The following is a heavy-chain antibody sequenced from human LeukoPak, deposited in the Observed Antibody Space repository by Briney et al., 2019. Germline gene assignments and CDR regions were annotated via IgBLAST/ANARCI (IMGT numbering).Heavy chain of an antibody. Sequence: GASVKVSCKASGYTFTSYGISWVRQAPGQGLEWMGWISAYNGNTNYAQKLQGRVTMTTDTSTNTAYMELRSLRSEDTAVYYCASGRIGILWFGELKYWGQGTLVTVSS. CDR2: ISAYNGNT. J-gene: IGHJ4*02. CDR3: ASGRIGILWFGELKY. D-gene: IGHD3-10*01. CDR1: GYTFTSYG. V-gene: IGHV1-18*01.